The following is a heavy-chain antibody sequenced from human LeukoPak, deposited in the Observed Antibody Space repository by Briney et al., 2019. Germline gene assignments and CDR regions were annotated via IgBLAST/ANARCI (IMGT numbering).Heavy chain of an antibody. CDR1: GFTFSSYA. V-gene: IGHV3-23*01. D-gene: IGHD6-19*01. Sequence: QAGGSLRLSCAASGFTFSSYAMSWVRQAPGKGLEWVSTISDSGGSTYYADSLKGRFTISRDNYKNTLYLQMNSLRAEDTAVYYCARVTAVAGAPDYWGQGTLVTVSS. J-gene: IGHJ4*02. CDR2: ISDSGGST. CDR3: ARVTAVAGAPDY.